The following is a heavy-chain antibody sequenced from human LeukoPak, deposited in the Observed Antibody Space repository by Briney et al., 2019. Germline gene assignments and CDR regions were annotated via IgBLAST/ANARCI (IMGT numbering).Heavy chain of an antibody. Sequence: SVKVSCKASGGTFISYAISWVRQAPGQGLEWMGGIIPIFGTANCAQKFQGRVTITADESTSTAYMELSSLRSEDTAVYYCARDDSGYCSGGSCHYYYYGMDVWGQGTTVTVSS. CDR1: GGTFISYA. J-gene: IGHJ6*02. CDR3: ARDDSGYCSGGSCHYYYYGMDV. V-gene: IGHV1-69*13. D-gene: IGHD2-15*01. CDR2: IIPIFGTA.